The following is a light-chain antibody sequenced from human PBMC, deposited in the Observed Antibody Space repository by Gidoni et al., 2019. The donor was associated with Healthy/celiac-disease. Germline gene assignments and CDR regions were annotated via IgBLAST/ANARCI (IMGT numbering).Light chain of an antibody. Sequence: DLLTTHSPDSLALSLGERATINCKSSQSVLYSSNNKNYLAWYQQKPGQPPKLLIYWASTRESGVPDRFSGSGSGTDFTLTISSLQAEDVAVYYCQQYYSTPWTFGQGTKVEIK. CDR3: QQYYSTPWT. CDR1: QSVLYSSNNKNY. V-gene: IGKV4-1*01. J-gene: IGKJ1*01. CDR2: WAS.